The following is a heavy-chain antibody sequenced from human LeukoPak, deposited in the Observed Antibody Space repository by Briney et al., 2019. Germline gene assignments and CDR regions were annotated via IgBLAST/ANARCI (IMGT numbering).Heavy chain of an antibody. CDR3: AKRAYCGGDCYVCRTSRFDP. CDR1: GFTFSSYA. V-gene: IGHV3-23*01. J-gene: IGHJ5*02. D-gene: IGHD2-21*02. Sequence: GGSLRLSCAASGFTFSSYAMSWVRQAPGKGLEWVSSISVTGGSTYYADSVKGRFTISRDNSKNTLYLQMNSLRAEDTAKYYCAKRAYCGGDCYVCRTSRFDPWGQGTLVTVSS. CDR2: ISVTGGST.